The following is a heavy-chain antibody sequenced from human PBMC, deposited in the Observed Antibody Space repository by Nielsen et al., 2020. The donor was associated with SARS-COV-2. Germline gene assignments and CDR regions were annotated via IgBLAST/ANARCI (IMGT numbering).Heavy chain of an antibody. D-gene: IGHD6-13*01. J-gene: IGHJ4*02. V-gene: IGHV3-23*01. CDR3: ARDGYSSNYYADY. CDR1: GFTFSFYA. CDR2: ISGRDDKT. Sequence: AGSLRLSCAASGFTFSFYAMTWVRQAPGKGLEWVSAISGRDDKTYYGDSVKGRFTISRDNSKNTLYLQMNSLRAEDTAVYYCARDGYSSNYYADYWGQGTLVSVSS.